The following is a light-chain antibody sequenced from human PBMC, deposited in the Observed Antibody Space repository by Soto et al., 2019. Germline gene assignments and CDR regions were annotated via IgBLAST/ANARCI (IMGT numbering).Light chain of an antibody. Sequence: EKVMTQSPATLSVSPGERVTLSCRASQSLSSNLAWYQQKPGQAPRLLIYGAVTRATGVPARFSGSESGTEFTLTISSLQSEDFAVYYCQQYPNWPPITFGQGTRLEIK. CDR1: QSLSSN. CDR2: GAV. J-gene: IGKJ5*01. V-gene: IGKV3-15*01. CDR3: QQYPNWPPIT.